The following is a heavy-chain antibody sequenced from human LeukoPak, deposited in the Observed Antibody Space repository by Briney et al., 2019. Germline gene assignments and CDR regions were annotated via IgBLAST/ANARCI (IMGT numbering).Heavy chain of an antibody. Sequence: SETLSLTCTVSGGSISSYYWSWIRQPPGKGLEWIGYIYYSGSTNYNPSLKSRVTISVDTSKNQFSLKLTSVTAADTAVYYCATAEGYSSSWYPPEYFQHWGQGTLVTVSS. CDR3: ATAEGYSSSWYPPEYFQH. CDR2: IYYSGST. CDR1: GGSISSYY. J-gene: IGHJ1*01. V-gene: IGHV4-59*08. D-gene: IGHD6-13*01.